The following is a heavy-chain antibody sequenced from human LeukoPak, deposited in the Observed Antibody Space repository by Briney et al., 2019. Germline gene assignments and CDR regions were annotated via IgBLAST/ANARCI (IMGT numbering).Heavy chain of an antibody. Sequence: GGSLRLSCAASGFTFSSYGMHWVRQAPGKGLEWVAFIRYDGSNKYYADSVKGRFTISRDNSKNTLYLQMNSLRAEDTAVYYCAEDVVVPAAGHYFDYWGQGTLVTVSS. CDR2: IRYDGSNK. J-gene: IGHJ4*02. CDR1: GFTFSSYG. CDR3: AEDVVVPAAGHYFDY. D-gene: IGHD2-2*01. V-gene: IGHV3-30*02.